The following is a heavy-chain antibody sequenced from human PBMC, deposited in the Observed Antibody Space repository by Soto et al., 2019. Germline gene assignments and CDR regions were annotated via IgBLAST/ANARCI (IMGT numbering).Heavy chain of an antibody. D-gene: IGHD1-26*01. CDR3: SKSLAATRTFDY. J-gene: IGHJ4*01. CDR1: GFTFSSFG. V-gene: IGHV3-23*01. Sequence: EVQLLESGGGLEQPGGSLRLSCAASGFTFSSFGMRWVRQAPGKGLEWVSSISYSGGNTYYEDSVKGRFTISRDNPKNTLYLQINSLIPEDTAVYYFSKSLAATRTFDYWGHGTLVTVSS. CDR2: ISYSGGNT.